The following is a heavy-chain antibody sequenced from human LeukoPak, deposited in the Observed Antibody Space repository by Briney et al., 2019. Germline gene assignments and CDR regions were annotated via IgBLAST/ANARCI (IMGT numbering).Heavy chain of an antibody. CDR1: GFTFSSYE. J-gene: IGHJ5*02. CDR3: ARWEPVRGFDP. Sequence: GSLRLSCAASGFTFSSYEMNWVRQAPGKGLEWVSYISSSGSTIYYADSVKGRFTISRDNAKNSLYLQMNSLRAEDTAVYYCARWEPVRGFDPWGQGTLVTVSS. V-gene: IGHV3-48*03. D-gene: IGHD1-26*01. CDR2: ISSSGSTI.